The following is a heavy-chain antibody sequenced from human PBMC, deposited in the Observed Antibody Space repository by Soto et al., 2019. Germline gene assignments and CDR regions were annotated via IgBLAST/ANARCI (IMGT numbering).Heavy chain of an antibody. CDR3: ARQIYDDNRGYQTWFDP. V-gene: IGHV2-70*13. Sequence: SGPTLVNPTQTLTLTCTFGGFSLSTSGMCVAWIRQPPGKALEWLALIDWDDDKYYSTSLETRLTISRDTSKNQVVLTMTNMDPVDTAMYYRARQIYDDNRGYQTWFDPWGQGTLVTVSS. J-gene: IGHJ5*02. CDR2: IDWDDDK. D-gene: IGHD3-22*01. CDR1: GFSLSTSGMC.